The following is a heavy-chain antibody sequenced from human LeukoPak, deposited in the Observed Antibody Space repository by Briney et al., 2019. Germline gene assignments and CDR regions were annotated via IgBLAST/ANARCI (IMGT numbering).Heavy chain of an antibody. CDR2: ITTRGDT. Sequence: GGSLRLSCAASGFTFSSYDMHWVRQAAGKGLEWVSAITTRGDTYYSGSVKGRFTISRDNAKNSLYLQMNSLRAEDTAIYYCAPRTTDWGQGTLVTVSS. CDR3: APRTTD. J-gene: IGHJ4*02. D-gene: IGHD4-17*01. CDR1: GFTFSSYD. V-gene: IGHV3-13*04.